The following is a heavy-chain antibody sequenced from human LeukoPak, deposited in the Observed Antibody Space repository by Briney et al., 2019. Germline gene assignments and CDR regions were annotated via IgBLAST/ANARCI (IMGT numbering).Heavy chain of an antibody. J-gene: IGHJ4*02. CDR1: GGSVSSGEYY. CDR2: IYHSGST. CDR3: ARVTDSGGYAFDY. D-gene: IGHD3-22*01. V-gene: IGHV4-30-4*01. Sequence: SQTLSLTCTVSGGSVSSGEYYWSWIRQPPGKGLEWIGYIYHSGSTYYDPSLKSRVTISEDTSKNQFSLKLSSVTAADTAVYYCARVTDSGGYAFDYWGQGTLVTVSS.